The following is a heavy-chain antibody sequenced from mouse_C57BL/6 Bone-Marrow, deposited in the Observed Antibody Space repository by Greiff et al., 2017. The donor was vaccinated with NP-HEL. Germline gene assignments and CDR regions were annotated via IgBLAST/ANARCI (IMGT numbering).Heavy chain of an antibody. CDR1: GFSLTSYG. J-gene: IGHJ4*01. V-gene: IGHV2-3*01. CDR3: AKPEGTGTGVDY. Sequence: VQLVESGPGLVAPSQSLSITCTVSGFSLTSYGVSWVRQPPGKGLEWLGVIWGDGSTNNHSTLISRLSISQDNSKSHAFLRLNRRQTDDTASYYCAKPEGTGTGVDYWGQGTSVTVSS. D-gene: IGHD4-1*01. CDR2: IWGDGST.